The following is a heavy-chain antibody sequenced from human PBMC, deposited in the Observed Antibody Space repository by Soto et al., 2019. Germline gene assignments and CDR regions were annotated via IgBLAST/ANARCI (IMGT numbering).Heavy chain of an antibody. V-gene: IGHV4-39*01. CDR2: VYYSGST. J-gene: IGHJ3*02. Sequence: QVQLQESGPGLVKPSETLTLTCAVSGDSIRSSGFYWGWIRQTPGKGLEWIGSVYYSGSTYKNPALKGRVAMSVDTSQNQFSLRLSFVTAADPALYYCARPAMVAPPDSFQIWSQGTMVTVSS. CDR3: ARPAMVAPPDSFQI. D-gene: IGHD2-15*01. CDR1: GDSIRSSGFY.